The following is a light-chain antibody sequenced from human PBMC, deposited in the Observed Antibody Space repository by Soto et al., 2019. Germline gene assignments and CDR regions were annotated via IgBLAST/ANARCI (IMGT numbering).Light chain of an antibody. J-gene: IGLJ2*01. CDR3: VSFTSSNTLV. CDR2: DVS. CDR1: SSDVGGYNY. V-gene: IGLV2-14*03. Sequence: QSVLTQPASVSRSPGQSITISCAGTSSDVGGYNYVSWYQQYPGKSPKLMVYDVSDRPSGVSNRFSGSKSGNTASLTISGLQAEDEAHYYCVSFTSSNTLVFGGGTKLTVL.